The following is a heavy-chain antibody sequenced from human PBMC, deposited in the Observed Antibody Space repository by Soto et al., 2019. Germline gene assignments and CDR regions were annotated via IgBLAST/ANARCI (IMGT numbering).Heavy chain of an antibody. CDR1: GYTFTGYY. CDR3: ARGGGTIFGVVIVLPLDY. D-gene: IGHD3-3*01. Sequence: GASVKFSCKASGYTFTGYYMHWVRQAPGQGLEWMGWINPNSGGTNYAQKFQGWVTMTRDTSISTAYMELSRLRSDDTAVYYCARGGGTIFGVVIVLPLDYWGQGTLVTVSS. CDR2: INPNSGGT. J-gene: IGHJ4*02. V-gene: IGHV1-2*04.